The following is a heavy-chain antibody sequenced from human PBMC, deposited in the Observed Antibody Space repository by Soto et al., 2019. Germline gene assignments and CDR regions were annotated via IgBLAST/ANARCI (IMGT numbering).Heavy chain of an antibody. J-gene: IGHJ1*01. CDR2: ISSSSSYI. CDR3: ARDXAVTGYSSGWNAEYFQH. V-gene: IGHV3-21*01. CDR1: GFTFSSYS. D-gene: IGHD6-19*01. Sequence: GGSLRLSCAASGFTFSSYSMNWVRQAPGKGLEWVSSISSSSSYIYYADSVKGRFTISRDNAKNSLYLQMNSLRAEDTAVYYCARDXAVTGYSSGWNAEYFQHWGQGTLVTVSS.